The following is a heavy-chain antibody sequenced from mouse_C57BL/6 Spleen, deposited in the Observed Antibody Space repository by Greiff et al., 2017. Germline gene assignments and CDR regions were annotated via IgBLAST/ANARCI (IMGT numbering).Heavy chain of an antibody. D-gene: IGHD1-1*01. CDR3: ARASYGSTLYYFDY. CDR2: IDPSDSET. Sequence: QVQLQQSGAELVRPGSSVKLSCKASGYTFTSYWMHWVKQRPIQGLEWIGNIDPSDSETHYNQKFKDKATLTVDKSSSTAYMQLSSLTSEDSAVYYCARASYGSTLYYFDYWGQGTTLTVSS. J-gene: IGHJ2*01. V-gene: IGHV1-52*01. CDR1: GYTFTSYW.